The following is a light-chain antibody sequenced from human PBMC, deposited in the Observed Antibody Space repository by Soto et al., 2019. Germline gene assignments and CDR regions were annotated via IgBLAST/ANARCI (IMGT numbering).Light chain of an antibody. Sequence: GSPGQSITISCTGTNGDVGGYNYVSWYQQHPGKAPELMIYEVSHRPSGVSNRFSGSKSDNTASLTISGLQAEDEADYYCSSYTSISTLYVFGTGTKVTVL. CDR3: SSYTSISTLYV. V-gene: IGLV2-14*01. CDR2: EVS. J-gene: IGLJ1*01. CDR1: NGDVGGYNY.